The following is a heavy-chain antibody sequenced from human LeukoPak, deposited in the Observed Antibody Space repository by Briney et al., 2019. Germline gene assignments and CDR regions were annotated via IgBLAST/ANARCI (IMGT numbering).Heavy chain of an antibody. CDR3: ARLWSGEGWFDP. D-gene: IGHD3-10*01. CDR2: IYTSGST. V-gene: IGHV4-61*02. Sequence: PSETLSLTCTVSGGSISSGSYYWNWIRQPAGKGLEWIGRIYTSGSTNYNPSLKSRVTISVDTSKNQFSLKLSSVTAPDTAVYYCARLWSGEGWFDPWGQGTLVTVSS. CDR1: GGSISSGSYY. J-gene: IGHJ5*02.